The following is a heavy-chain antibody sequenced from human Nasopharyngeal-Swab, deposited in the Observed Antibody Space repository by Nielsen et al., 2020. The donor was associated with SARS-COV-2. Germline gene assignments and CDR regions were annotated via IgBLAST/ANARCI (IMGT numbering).Heavy chain of an antibody. D-gene: IGHD5-12*01. CDR2: ISGSDYST. CDR1: GFTFNTYA. CDR3: AKDRDSGDDSDDYYHYYGMDV. Sequence: GGSLRLSCAASGFTFNTYAISWVRQAPGKGLEWVSVISGSDYSTKYADSAKGRFTISRDNSKNTVNLQMNSLRAEDTAIYYCAKDRDSGDDSDDYYHYYGMDVWGQGTTVTVSS. J-gene: IGHJ6*02. V-gene: IGHV3-23*01.